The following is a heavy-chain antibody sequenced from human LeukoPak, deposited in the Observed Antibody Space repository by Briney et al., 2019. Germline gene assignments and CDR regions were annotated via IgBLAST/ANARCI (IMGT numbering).Heavy chain of an antibody. CDR1: GFTFSSYS. J-gene: IGHJ6*02. CDR2: ITSSSDTI. D-gene: IGHD6-19*01. V-gene: IGHV3-48*04. Sequence: GGSLRLSCAASGFTFSSYSMNWVRQAPGKGLEWVSHITSSSDTIFYADSVKGRFTISRDNAKNSLYLQMNSLRAEDTAVYYCARGGYSSGWYEDYYYGMDVWGQGTTVTVSS. CDR3: ARGGYSSGWYEDYYYGMDV.